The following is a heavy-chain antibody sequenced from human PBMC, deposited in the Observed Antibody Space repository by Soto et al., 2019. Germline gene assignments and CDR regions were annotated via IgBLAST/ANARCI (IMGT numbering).Heavy chain of an antibody. J-gene: IGHJ6*02. V-gene: IGHV3-53*02. CDR2: IYSDGST. CDR1: GLTVSTNY. D-gene: IGHD4-4*01. Sequence: EVQLVETGGGLIQPGGSLRLSCAASGLTVSTNYLSWVRQAPGKGLEWVSIIYSDGSTFYGGSLRGRFTISRDNSKNTLYLQMDSLRAEDTAVYYCARARDSTTGTRINAMVVWGQGTTVTVSS. CDR3: ARARDSTTGTRINAMVV.